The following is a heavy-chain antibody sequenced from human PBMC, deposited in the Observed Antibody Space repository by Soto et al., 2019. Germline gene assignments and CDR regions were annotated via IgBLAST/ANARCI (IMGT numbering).Heavy chain of an antibody. Sequence: SETLSLTCTVSGGSISSSSYYWGWIRQPPGKGLEWIGSVYYSGSTYYNPSLKSRVTISVDTSKNQFSLKLSSVTAADTAVYYCASVKRGYSSSWSRPHYYYMDVWGKGTTVTVSS. V-gene: IGHV4-39*01. D-gene: IGHD6-13*01. CDR3: ASVKRGYSSSWSRPHYYYMDV. CDR2: VYYSGST. CDR1: GGSISSSSYY. J-gene: IGHJ6*03.